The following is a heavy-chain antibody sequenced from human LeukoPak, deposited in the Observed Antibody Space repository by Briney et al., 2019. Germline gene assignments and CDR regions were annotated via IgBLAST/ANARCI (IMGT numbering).Heavy chain of an antibody. Sequence: GGSLRLPCAASGFTFSSYAMSWVRQAPGKGLEWVSAISGSGGSTYYADSVKGRFTISRDNSKNTLYLQMNSLRAEDTAVYYCAKVSVGSIAARQAFDPWGQGTLVTVSS. CDR3: AKVSVGSIAARQAFDP. CDR2: ISGSGGST. CDR1: GFTFSSYA. D-gene: IGHD6-6*01. J-gene: IGHJ5*02. V-gene: IGHV3-23*01.